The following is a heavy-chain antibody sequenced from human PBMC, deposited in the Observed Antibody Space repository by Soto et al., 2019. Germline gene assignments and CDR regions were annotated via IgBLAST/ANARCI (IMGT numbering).Heavy chain of an antibody. Sequence: GGSLRLSCTASGVTFSNYAMTWVRQAPGKGLEWVSDVSASGANTYYADSVKGRFTVSRDSSKKTLYLQMNSLRAEDTAIYYCARNHRTTETFYYYYGMDVWGPGTTVTVSS. CDR1: GVTFSNYA. CDR3: ARNHRTTETFYYYYGMDV. D-gene: IGHD4-4*01. CDR2: VSASGANT. J-gene: IGHJ6*02. V-gene: IGHV3-23*01.